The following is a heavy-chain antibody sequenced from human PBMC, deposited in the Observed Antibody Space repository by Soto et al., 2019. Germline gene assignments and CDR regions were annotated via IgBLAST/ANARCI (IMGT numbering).Heavy chain of an antibody. V-gene: IGHV3-7*01. D-gene: IGHD3-9*01. CDR3: ASWGAYYDILTGYRNDAFDI. CDR2: IKQDGSEK. CDR1: GFTFSSYW. Sequence: GGSLRLSCAASGFTFSSYWMSWVRRAPGKGLEWVANIKQDGSEKYYVDSVKGRFTISRDNAKNSLYLQMNSLRAEDTAVYYCASWGAYYDILTGYRNDAFDIWGQGTMVTVSS. J-gene: IGHJ3*02.